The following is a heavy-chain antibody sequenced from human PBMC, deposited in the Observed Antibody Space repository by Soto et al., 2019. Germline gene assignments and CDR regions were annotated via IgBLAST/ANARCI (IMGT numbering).Heavy chain of an antibody. V-gene: IGHV3-30*18. J-gene: IGHJ4*02. Sequence: QGQLVESGGGVVQPGRSLRLSCAASGSNFSNYGIHWVRQVPGKGLEWVAVLSYHGTYDQYTGSVRGRVTIPTDNSKNTVYLQMNRLRAEDTAVYYSAKDRGYYISSGPSYWGQGTLVTVSS. CDR2: LSYHGTYD. D-gene: IGHD6-13*01. CDR1: GSNFSNYG. CDR3: AKDRGYYISSGPSY.